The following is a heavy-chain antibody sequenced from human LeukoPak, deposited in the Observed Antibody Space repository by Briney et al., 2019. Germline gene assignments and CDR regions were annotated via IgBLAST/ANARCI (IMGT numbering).Heavy chain of an antibody. J-gene: IGHJ4*02. Sequence: GRSLRLSCAASGFTLDDYAMHWVRQAPGKGLEWVSGINWNSGSIVYADSVKGRFTISRDNAKNSLYLQMNSLRAEDTALYYCAKNFDYSNKGVFDYWGQGTLVTVSS. D-gene: IGHD4-11*01. V-gene: IGHV3-9*01. CDR3: AKNFDYSNKGVFDY. CDR2: INWNSGSI. CDR1: GFTLDDYA.